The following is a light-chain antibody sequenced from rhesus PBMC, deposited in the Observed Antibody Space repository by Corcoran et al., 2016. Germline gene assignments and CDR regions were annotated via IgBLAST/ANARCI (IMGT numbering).Light chain of an antibody. V-gene: IGLV3-29*01. CDR1: DIGSRY. CDR3: QVWDSSSVLDV. CDR2: KDD. J-gene: IGLJ6*01. Sequence: SYTLTQSHSVSVSPGQTARITCGGQDIGSRYVHWYQQKPPQAPVLVLYKDDNRPSGVPERFSGSNSGNTATLTIDGVEAGDEADYFCQVWDSSSVLDVFGSGTKLTVL.